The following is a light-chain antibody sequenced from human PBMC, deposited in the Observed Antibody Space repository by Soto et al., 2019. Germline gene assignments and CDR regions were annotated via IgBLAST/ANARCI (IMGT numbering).Light chain of an antibody. V-gene: IGLV2-14*01. Sequence: QSALTQPASVSGSPGQSITISCTGTSSDVGNYKYVSWYQQHPGKAPKLMIYEVSNRPSGVSNCFSGSKSVNTASMTISGLQAEEANDYYCVSYTSGGTYGVGNGNNVTV. CDR1: SSDVGNYKY. CDR2: EVS. J-gene: IGLJ1*01. CDR3: VSYTSGGTYG.